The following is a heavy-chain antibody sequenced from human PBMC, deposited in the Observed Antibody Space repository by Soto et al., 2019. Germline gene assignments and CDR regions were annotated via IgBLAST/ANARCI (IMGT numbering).Heavy chain of an antibody. CDR1: GYTFTSYD. CDR2: MNPDNGDT. Sequence: QVQLVQSGAEVKKPGASVKVSCKASGYTFTSYDFNWVRQATGQGLEWMGWMNPDNGDTGYARKFQGRVTMTRNTSISTAYMELSSLRSEDTAVYYCARGQWLLWSGYSPSYGMDVWGQGTTVTVSS. CDR3: ARGQWLLWSGYSPSYGMDV. V-gene: IGHV1-8*01. J-gene: IGHJ6*02. D-gene: IGHD3-3*01.